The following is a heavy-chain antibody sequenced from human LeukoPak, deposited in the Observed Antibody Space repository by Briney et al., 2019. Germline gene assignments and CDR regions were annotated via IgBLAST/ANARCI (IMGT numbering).Heavy chain of an antibody. J-gene: IGHJ4*02. V-gene: IGHV3-30*02. CDR1: GFSFSTYG. Sequence: PGGSLRLSCAASGFSFSTYGMHWVRQAPGKGLEWVTFMQYDGSEEYYADSVKGRFTISRDNSKNTLYLQMDSLRGEDTAVYYCAGKAAAYYFVYGGQGTLVTVSS. CDR2: MQYDGSEE. D-gene: IGHD2-2*01. CDR3: AGKAAAYYFVY.